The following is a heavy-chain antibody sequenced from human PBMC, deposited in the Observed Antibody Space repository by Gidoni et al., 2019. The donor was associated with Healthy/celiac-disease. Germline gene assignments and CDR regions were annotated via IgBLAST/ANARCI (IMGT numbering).Heavy chain of an antibody. D-gene: IGHD3-10*01. Sequence: EVQLVESGGGLIQPGGSLRLSCAASGFTVSRNYMGWVRQAPGKGLEWVSVIFSGGSTYYADSVKGRFTISRDNSKNTLYLQMNSLRAEDTAVYDCATRGGYYYGSGRPYYFDYWGQGTLVTVSS. CDR2: IFSGGST. CDR3: ATRGGYYYGSGRPYYFDY. J-gene: IGHJ4*02. CDR1: GFTVSRNY. V-gene: IGHV3-53*01.